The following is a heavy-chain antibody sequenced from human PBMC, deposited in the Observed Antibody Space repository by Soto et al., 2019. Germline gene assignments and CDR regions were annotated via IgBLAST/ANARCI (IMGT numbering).Heavy chain of an antibody. V-gene: IGHV3-21*05. Sequence: EVQLVESGGGLVKPGGSLRLSCAASGFTFSSYSMNWVRQAPGKGLEWVSKISGDGTTTYYADSVKGRFTVSRDNAENSVYLQMNSLRAEDTAVYYCASDPYYYASGFWGQGTLVTVSS. D-gene: IGHD3-10*01. CDR2: ISGDGTTT. J-gene: IGHJ4*02. CDR1: GFTFSSYS. CDR3: ASDPYYYASGF.